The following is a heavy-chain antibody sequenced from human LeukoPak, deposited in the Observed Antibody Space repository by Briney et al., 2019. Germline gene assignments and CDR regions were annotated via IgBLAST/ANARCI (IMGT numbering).Heavy chain of an antibody. CDR1: GGSFSGYS. V-gene: IGHV4-34*01. D-gene: IGHD3-10*01. Sequence: SETLSLTCAVYGGSFSGYSWSWIRQSPGKGLEWIEEIKNSGNTNYNPSLESRVTISVDTSNDQFSLMLSSVTAADTAVYYCARRRGLLYFGDLLHSGAGREGYYFDNWGQGTLVTVSS. J-gene: IGHJ4*02. CDR3: ARRRGLLYFGDLLHSGAGREGYYFDN. CDR2: IKNSGNT.